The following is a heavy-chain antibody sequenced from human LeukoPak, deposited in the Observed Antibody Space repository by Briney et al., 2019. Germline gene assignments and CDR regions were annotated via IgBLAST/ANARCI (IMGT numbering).Heavy chain of an antibody. CDR2: ISYDGSNK. V-gene: IGHV3-30*18. Sequence: QSGGSLRLSCAASGFTISSYGMHWVRQAPGKGLEWVAIISYDGSNKKYADRVKGRFTISRDNFNNTLYLQMISLRAEDKAVYYCAKENYYDSSGYFSFYFDYWGQGTLVTVSS. D-gene: IGHD3-22*01. CDR1: GFTISSYG. CDR3: AKENYYDSSGYFSFYFDY. J-gene: IGHJ4*02.